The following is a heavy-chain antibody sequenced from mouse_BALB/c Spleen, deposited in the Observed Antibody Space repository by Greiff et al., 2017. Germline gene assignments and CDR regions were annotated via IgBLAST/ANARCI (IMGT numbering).Heavy chain of an antibody. V-gene: IGHV5-6*01. J-gene: IGHJ1*01. D-gene: IGHD1-1*01. Sequence: EVQVVESGGDLVKPGGSLKLSCAASGFTFSSYGMSWVRQTPDKRLEWVATISSGGSYTYYPDSVKGRFTISRDNAKNTLYLQMSSLKSEDTAMYYCARHNYYGSSGYFDVWGAGTTVTVSS. CDR3: ARHNYYGSSGYFDV. CDR2: ISSGGSYT. CDR1: GFTFSSYG.